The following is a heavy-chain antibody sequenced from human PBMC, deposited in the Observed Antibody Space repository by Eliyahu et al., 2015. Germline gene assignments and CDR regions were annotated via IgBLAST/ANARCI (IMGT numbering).Heavy chain of an antibody. V-gene: IGHV1-69*01. CDR3: ARDRFGSTAFDI. CDR1: GGXFSXYA. D-gene: IGHD3-10*01. J-gene: IGHJ3*02. Sequence: QVQLVQSGAEVXKPGSSVKVSCXASGGXFSXYAISWVRQAPGQGLEWMGGIIPIFGTANYAQKFQGRVTITADESTSTAYMELSSLRSEDTAVYYCARDRFGSTAFDIWGQGTMVTVSS. CDR2: IIPIFGTA.